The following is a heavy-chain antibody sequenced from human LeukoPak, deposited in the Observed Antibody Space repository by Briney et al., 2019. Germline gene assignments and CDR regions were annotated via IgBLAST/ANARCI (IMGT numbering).Heavy chain of an antibody. V-gene: IGHV1-69*06. CDR1: GGTFSSYA. D-gene: IGHD4-17*01. CDR2: IIPIFGTA. Sequence: SVKVSCKASGGTFSSYAISWVRQAPGQGLEWMGGIIPIFGTANYAQKFQGRVTITADKSTSTAYMELSRLRSDDTAVYYCARGAYGDYVIYWGQGTLVTVSS. CDR3: ARGAYGDYVIY. J-gene: IGHJ4*02.